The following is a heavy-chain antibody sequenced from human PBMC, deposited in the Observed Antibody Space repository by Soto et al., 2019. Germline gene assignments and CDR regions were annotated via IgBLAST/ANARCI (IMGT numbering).Heavy chain of an antibody. CDR3: ARDSLDIVATIRWFDP. J-gene: IGHJ5*02. D-gene: IGHD5-12*01. CDR2: ISAYNGNT. Sequence: QVQLVQSGAEVKKPGASVKVSCKASGYTFTSYGISWVRQAPGQGLEWMGWISAYNGNTNYAQKLQGRVTMTTDTATSTAYMELRSLRSDDTAVYYCARDSLDIVATIRWFDPWGQGTLVTVSS. CDR1: GYTFTSYG. V-gene: IGHV1-18*01.